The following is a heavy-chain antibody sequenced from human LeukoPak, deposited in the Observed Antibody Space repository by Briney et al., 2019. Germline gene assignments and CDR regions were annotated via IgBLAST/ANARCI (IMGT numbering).Heavy chain of an antibody. CDR1: GGSISSDNW. V-gene: IGHV4-4*02. J-gene: IGHJ3*02. CDR2: IYHSGST. D-gene: IGHD1-1*01. Sequence: KPSGTLSLTCAVSGGSISSDNWWSWVRQPPGKGLEWIGEIYHSGSTNYNPSLKSRVTILVDKSKNQFSLKLSSVTAADTAVYYCAKKGLSPPPGPQPDTRRTTFDIWGQGTMVTVSS. CDR3: AKKGLSPPPGPQPDTRRTTFDI.